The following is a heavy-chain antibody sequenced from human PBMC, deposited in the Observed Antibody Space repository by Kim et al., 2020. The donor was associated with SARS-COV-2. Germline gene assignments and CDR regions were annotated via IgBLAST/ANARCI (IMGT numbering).Heavy chain of an antibody. D-gene: IGHD3-10*01. CDR3: ARPRYVWFGTHDAFDI. CDR2: INHSGST. Sequence: SETLSLTCAVYGGSFSGYYWSWIRQPPGKGLEWIGEINHSGSTNYNPSLKSRVTISVDTSKNQFSLKLSSVTAADTAVYYCARPRYVWFGTHDAFDIWGQGTMVTVSS. J-gene: IGHJ3*02. V-gene: IGHV4-34*01. CDR1: GGSFSGYY.